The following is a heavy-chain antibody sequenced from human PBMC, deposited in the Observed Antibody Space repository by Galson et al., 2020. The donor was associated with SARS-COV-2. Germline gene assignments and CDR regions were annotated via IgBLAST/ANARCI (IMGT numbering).Heavy chain of an antibody. D-gene: IGHD4-17*01. V-gene: IGHV3-7*01. Sequence: GESLKISCAASGFTFSLYWMSWVRPAPGKGLEWVAHINQVGNEQYYAGSVKGRFTISRDNTKNSLYLQMTSLRAKDTALYYCARAVIPGDYYYYYYYGMDVWGQGTTVTVSS. CDR3: ARAVIPGDYYYYYYYGMDV. J-gene: IGHJ6*02. CDR2: INQVGNEQ. CDR1: GFTFSLYW.